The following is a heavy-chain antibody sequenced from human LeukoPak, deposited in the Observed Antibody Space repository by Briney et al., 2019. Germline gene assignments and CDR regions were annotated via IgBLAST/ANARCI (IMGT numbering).Heavy chain of an antibody. D-gene: IGHD2/OR15-2a*01. CDR3: ARNMGDY. V-gene: IGHV3-7*04. CDR1: GFPFSTYW. CDR2: INQDGSEK. Sequence: GGSLSLPCTASGFPFSTYWMTWVRQAPGKGLEWVANINQDGSEKNYVDSVKGRFTISRDNAKNSLYLQMNSLRAEDTAVYYCARNMGDYWGQGTLVTVSS. J-gene: IGHJ4*02.